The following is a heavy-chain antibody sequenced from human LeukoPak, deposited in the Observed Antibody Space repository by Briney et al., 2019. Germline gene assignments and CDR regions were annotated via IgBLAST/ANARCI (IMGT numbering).Heavy chain of an antibody. V-gene: IGHV3-23*01. CDR2: ISGSGGGT. CDR1: GFTFSSYG. CDR3: ARGRPAAAASDS. Sequence: GGSLRLSCAASGFTFSSYGMSWVRQAPGKGLEWVSGISGSGGGTYYADSVKGRFTISRDNSKSTLYLQMNSLRAEDTAVYYCARGRPAAAASDSWGQGTLVTVSS. D-gene: IGHD6-13*01. J-gene: IGHJ4*02.